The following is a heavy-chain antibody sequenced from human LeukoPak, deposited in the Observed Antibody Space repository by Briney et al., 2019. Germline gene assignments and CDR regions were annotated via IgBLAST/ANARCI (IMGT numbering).Heavy chain of an antibody. D-gene: IGHD6-19*01. V-gene: IGHV1-18*01. CDR2: ISAYNGNT. Sequence: VASVKVSCKASGYTFTSYGISWVRQAPGQGLEWMGWISAYNGNTNYAQKLQGRVTMATDTSTSTAYMELRSLRSDDTAVYYCARTTLLAYSSGQWGQGTLVTVSS. CDR3: ARTTLLAYSSGQ. CDR1: GYTFTSYG. J-gene: IGHJ4*02.